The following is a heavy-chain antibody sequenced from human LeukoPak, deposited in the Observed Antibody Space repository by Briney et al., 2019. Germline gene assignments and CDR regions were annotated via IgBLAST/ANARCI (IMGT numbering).Heavy chain of an antibody. Sequence: GESLKISCKGSGYSFTTYWIGWVRQMPGKGLEWMGIIYPGDSDTRYSPSFQGQVTISADKSISTAYLQWSSLKASDTAMYYCASQGGYTSGWLILDYWGQGTLVTVSS. J-gene: IGHJ4*02. D-gene: IGHD6-19*01. CDR2: IYPGDSDT. CDR3: ASQGGYTSGWLILDY. V-gene: IGHV5-51*01. CDR1: GYSFTTYW.